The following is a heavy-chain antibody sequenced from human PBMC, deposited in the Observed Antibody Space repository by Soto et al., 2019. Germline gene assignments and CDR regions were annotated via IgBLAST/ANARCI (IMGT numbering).Heavy chain of an antibody. D-gene: IGHD2-15*01. V-gene: IGHV3-73*02. CDR3: SRRDCSGDNCYSHY. CDR2: IRSKADNYAT. J-gene: IGHJ4*02. Sequence: EVQLVESGGGLVQPGGSLKLSCAASGFIFSGYDMHWVRQASGRGLEWVGRIRSKADNYATTYGASVKGRFTMSRDDSRDTAYLQIDSLKVEDTAVYYCSRRDCSGDNCYSHYWGQGTMVTVSS. CDR1: GFIFSGYD.